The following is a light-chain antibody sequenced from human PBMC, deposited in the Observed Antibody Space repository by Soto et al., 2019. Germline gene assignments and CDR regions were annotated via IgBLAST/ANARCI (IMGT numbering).Light chain of an antibody. J-gene: IGKJ5*01. CDR1: QSISSY. CDR2: AAS. CDR3: QQSYMDPIT. Sequence: DIQMTQSPSSLSASVGDRVTITCRASQSISSYLNWYQQKPGKAPKLLIYAASTLRSGVPSRFSGSGGGTDFTLSISSVQPEDFATYFCQQSYMDPITFGQGTRLEIK. V-gene: IGKV1-39*01.